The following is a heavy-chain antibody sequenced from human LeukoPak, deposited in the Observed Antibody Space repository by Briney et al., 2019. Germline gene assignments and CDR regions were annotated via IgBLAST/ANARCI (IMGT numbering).Heavy chain of an antibody. J-gene: IGHJ5*02. D-gene: IGHD4-17*01. V-gene: IGHV4-38-2*02. Sequence: SETLSLTCTVSGFSISSGSYWGWIRQSPGKALEWIGSIYHSGSTFYNPSLRSRVTMSVDTSKNEFSLELTSVTAADTAVYYCVRNVTALTRQRNSNWIDPWVQGTLVIVSS. CDR1: GFSISSGSY. CDR2: IYHSGST. CDR3: VRNVTALTRQRNSNWIDP.